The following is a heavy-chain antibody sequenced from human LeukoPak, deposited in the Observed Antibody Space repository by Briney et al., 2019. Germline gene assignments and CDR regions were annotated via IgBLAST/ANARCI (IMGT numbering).Heavy chain of an antibody. V-gene: IGHV4-38-2*02. CDR3: IGYCSGGSCSDY. Sequence: MASETLSLTCTVSGYSISSGYYWGWIRQPPGKGLEWIGSIYHSGSTYYNPSLKSRVTISVDTSKNQFSLKLSSVTAADTAVYYCIGYCSGGSCSDYWGQGTLVTVSS. CDR1: GYSISSGYY. J-gene: IGHJ4*02. D-gene: IGHD2-15*01. CDR2: IYHSGST.